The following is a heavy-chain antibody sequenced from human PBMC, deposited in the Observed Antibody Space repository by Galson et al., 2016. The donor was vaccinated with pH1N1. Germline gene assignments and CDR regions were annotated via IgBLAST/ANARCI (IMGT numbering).Heavy chain of an antibody. CDR3: TRENHHKFDY. V-gene: IGHV3-72*01. Sequence: SLRLSCAASGFTLGDFYMDWVRQAPGKGLEWVGRITKRPEDYSTQDAESVEGRFTISRDDSKNLLYLQMNSLKTEDTAVYYCTRENHHKFDYWGQGTLVTVSS. J-gene: IGHJ4*02. CDR1: GFTLGDFY. CDR2: ITKRPEDYST.